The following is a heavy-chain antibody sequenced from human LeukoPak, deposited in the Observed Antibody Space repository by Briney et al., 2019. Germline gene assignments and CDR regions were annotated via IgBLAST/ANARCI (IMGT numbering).Heavy chain of an antibody. CDR1: GFTVSSNY. Sequence: GGSLRFSCAASGFTVSSNYMSWVRQAPGKGLEWVSVIYSGASTYYADSVKGRFTISRDNSKNTLYLQMNSLRAEDTAVYYCARDGYSSGWYRYFDYWGQGTLVTVSS. V-gene: IGHV3-66*01. D-gene: IGHD6-19*01. J-gene: IGHJ4*02. CDR2: IYSGAST. CDR3: ARDGYSSGWYRYFDY.